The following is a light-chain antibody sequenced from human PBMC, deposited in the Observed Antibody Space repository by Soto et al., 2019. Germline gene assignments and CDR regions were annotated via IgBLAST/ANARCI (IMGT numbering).Light chain of an antibody. CDR2: DGS. J-gene: IGKJ4*01. CDR3: QQRYSWPLT. V-gene: IGKV3-11*01. CDR1: QSLNIY. Sequence: EIVLTQSPATLSLSPGERATLSCRASQSLNIYLAWYQQKPSQAPRLLIYDGSIRATGIPARFSGSGSGTDFTLTISSLEPEDFAVYYCQQRYSWPLTFGGGTEVEIK.